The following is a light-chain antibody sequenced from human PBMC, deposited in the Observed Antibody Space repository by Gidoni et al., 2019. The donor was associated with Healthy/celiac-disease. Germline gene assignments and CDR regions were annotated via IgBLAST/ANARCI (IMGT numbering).Light chain of an antibody. J-gene: IGLJ3*02. V-gene: IGLV2-14*01. CDR3: SSYTSSSRV. CDR2: EVS. CDR1: SSDVGGYNY. Sequence: QSALTQPASASGSPGQSITLSCTGTSSDVGGYNYVSWYQQHTGKAPKLKIYEVSNRPSGVSNRVSGSKSGNTASLTISGLQAEDEDDYDCSSYTSSSRVFGGGTKLTVL.